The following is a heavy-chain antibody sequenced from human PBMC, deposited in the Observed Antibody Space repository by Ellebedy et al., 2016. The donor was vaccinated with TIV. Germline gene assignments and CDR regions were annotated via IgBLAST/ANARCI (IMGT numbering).Heavy chain of an antibody. CDR3: AKFLLWNTDSDSESWFDP. V-gene: IGHV3-30-3*02. J-gene: IGHJ5*02. CDR2: ISYDGSNK. CDR1: GFTFSSYA. D-gene: IGHD1/OR15-1a*01. Sequence: GESLKISXAASGFTFSSYAMHWVRQAPGKGLEWVAVISYDGSNKYYADSVKGRFTISRVTSRTTVYLQMSSLRDEDTAMYYCAKFLLWNTDSDSESWFDPWGPGTLVTVSS.